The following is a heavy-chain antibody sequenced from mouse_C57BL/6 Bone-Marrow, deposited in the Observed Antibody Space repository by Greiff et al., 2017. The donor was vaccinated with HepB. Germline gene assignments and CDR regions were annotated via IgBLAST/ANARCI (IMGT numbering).Heavy chain of an antibody. CDR2: ISYDGSN. V-gene: IGHV3-6*01. J-gene: IGHJ2*01. CDR1: GYSITSGYY. CDR3: AREEGLTGTDFDY. D-gene: IGHD4-1*01. Sequence: EVHLVESGPGLVKPSQSLSLTCSVTGYSITSGYYWNWIRQFPGNKLEWKGYISYDGSNNYNPSLKNRISITRDTSKNQFFLKLNSVTTEDTATYYCAREEGLTGTDFDYWGQGTTLTVSS.